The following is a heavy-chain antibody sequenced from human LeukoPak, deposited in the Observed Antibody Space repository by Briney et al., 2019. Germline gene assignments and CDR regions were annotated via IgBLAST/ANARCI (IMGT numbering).Heavy chain of an antibody. Sequence: GGSLRLSCAPSGFTFTTSWMSWVRQAPGKGLEWVSSISSSSGYIYYGDSVKGRFTISRDNAKNSLYLQMNSLRAEDTAVDYCARDSASGGSSDYWGQGTLVTVSS. CDR2: ISSSSGYI. D-gene: IGHD2-15*01. J-gene: IGHJ4*02. V-gene: IGHV3-21*01. CDR3: ARDSASGGSSDY. CDR1: GFTFTTSW.